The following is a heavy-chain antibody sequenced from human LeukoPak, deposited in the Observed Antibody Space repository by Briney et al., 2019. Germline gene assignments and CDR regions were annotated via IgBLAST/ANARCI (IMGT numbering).Heavy chain of an antibody. CDR2: IYYSGST. D-gene: IGHD3-16*02. V-gene: IGHV4-59*01. CDR1: GGSIRNYY. J-gene: IGHJ4*02. CDR3: ARIRDSGGYHFDY. Sequence: PSETLSLTCTVSGGSIRNYYWSWIRQPPGRGLEWIGYIYYSGSTNYNPSPKSRVTMSLDTSKNRISLEVSSVIAADTAVYYCARIRDSGGYHFDYWGQGILVTVSS.